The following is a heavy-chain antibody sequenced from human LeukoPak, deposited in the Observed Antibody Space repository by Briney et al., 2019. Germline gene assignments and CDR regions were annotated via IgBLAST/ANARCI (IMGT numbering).Heavy chain of an antibody. CDR3: ARTMATIYYYYYGMDV. J-gene: IGHJ6*02. D-gene: IGHD5-12*01. CDR1: GGSISSSSYY. CDR2: IYYSGST. Sequence: PSETLSLTCTVSGGSISSSSYYWGWIRQPPGKGLEWIGSIYYSGSTYYNPSLKSRVTISVDTSKNQFSLKLSSVTAADTAVYYCARTMATIYYYYYGMDVWGQGTTVTVSS. V-gene: IGHV4-39*07.